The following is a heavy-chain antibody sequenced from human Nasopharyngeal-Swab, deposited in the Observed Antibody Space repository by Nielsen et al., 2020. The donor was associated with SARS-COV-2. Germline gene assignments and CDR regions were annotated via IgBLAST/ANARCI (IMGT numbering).Heavy chain of an antibody. CDR2: ISYDGSNK. D-gene: IGHD3-22*01. CDR1: GFTFSSYG. J-gene: IGHJ4*02. CDR3: AKETDSSFDY. V-gene: IGHV3-30*18. Sequence: GGSLRLSCAASGFTFSSYGMHWVRQAPGKGLEWVAVISYDGSNKYYADSVKGRFTISRDNSKNTLYLQMNSLSAEDTAVYYCAKETDSSFDYWGQGTLVTVSS.